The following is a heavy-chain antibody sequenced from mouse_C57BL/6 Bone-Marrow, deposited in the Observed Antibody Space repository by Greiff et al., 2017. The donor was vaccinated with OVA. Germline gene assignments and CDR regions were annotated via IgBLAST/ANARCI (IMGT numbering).Heavy chain of an antibody. V-gene: IGHV1-52*01. D-gene: IGHD2-3*01. CDR1: GYTFPSYW. Sequence: QVQLQQPGAELVRPGSSVKLSCKASGYTFPSYWMHWVKQRPIQGLEWIGNIDPSDSETHYNQKFKDKATLTVDKSSSTAYMQLSSLTSEDSAVYYCARKDGYHWYFDVWGTGTTVTVSS. CDR2: IDPSDSET. J-gene: IGHJ1*03. CDR3: ARKDGYHWYFDV.